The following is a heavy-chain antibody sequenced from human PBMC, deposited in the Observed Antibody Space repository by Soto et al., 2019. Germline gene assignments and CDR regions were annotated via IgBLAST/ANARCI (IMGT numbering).Heavy chain of an antibody. CDR2: ISGSGGST. CDR3: AKVMVKNWFDP. CDR1: GFTFSVLG. Sequence: GGPLRLSWAASGFTFSVLGMHWVRQAPGKGLEWVSGISGSGGSTYYADSVKGRFTFSRDNSKNTLYLQMNSLRAEDTAVYYCAKVMVKNWFDPWGQGTLVTVSS. D-gene: IGHD5-18*01. J-gene: IGHJ5*02. V-gene: IGHV3-23*01.